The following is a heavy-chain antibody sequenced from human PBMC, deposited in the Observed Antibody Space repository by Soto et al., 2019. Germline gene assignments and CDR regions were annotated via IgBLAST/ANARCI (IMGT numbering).Heavy chain of an antibody. CDR3: ARHGEGDGYNDYYYYYGMDV. CDR1: GYSFTSYW. CDR2: IYPGDSDT. D-gene: IGHD5-12*01. J-gene: IGHJ6*02. Sequence: GESLKISCKGSGYSFTSYWIGWVRQMPGKGLEWMGVIYPGDSDTRYSPSFQGQVTISADKSISTAYLQWSSLKASDTAMYYCARHGEGDGYNDYYYYYGMDVWGQGTTVTVSS. V-gene: IGHV5-51*01.